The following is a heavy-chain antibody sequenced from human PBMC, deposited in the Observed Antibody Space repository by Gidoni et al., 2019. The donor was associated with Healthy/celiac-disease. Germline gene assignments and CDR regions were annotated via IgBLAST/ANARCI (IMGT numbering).Heavy chain of an antibody. D-gene: IGHD6-19*01. CDR3: ARDGYSSGWYSDY. CDR2: ISSSSSTI. CDR1: GFPFSSYS. J-gene: IGHJ4*02. Sequence: EVQLVESGGGLVQPGGSLRRSCAASGFPFSSYSMNWVRQAPGKGLEWFSYISSSSSTIYYADSVKGRCTISRDNAKNSLYLQMNSLRDEDTAVYYCARDGYSSGWYSDYWGQGTLVTVSS. V-gene: IGHV3-48*02.